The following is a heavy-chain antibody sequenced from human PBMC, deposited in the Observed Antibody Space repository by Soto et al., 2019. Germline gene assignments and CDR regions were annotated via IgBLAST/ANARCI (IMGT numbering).Heavy chain of an antibody. Sequence: QVQLQESGPGLVKPSETLSLTCTVSGGSISSYYWSWIRQPPGKGLEWIGYIYYSGSTNYNPSLKSRVTISGDTSKNQFSLKLSSVTAADTAVYYCARSYRRYCSGGSCYSYYYYYMDVWGQGTTVTVSS. J-gene: IGHJ6*03. D-gene: IGHD2-15*01. V-gene: IGHV4-59*01. CDR3: ARSYRRYCSGGSCYSYYYYYMDV. CDR2: IYYSGST. CDR1: GGSISSYY.